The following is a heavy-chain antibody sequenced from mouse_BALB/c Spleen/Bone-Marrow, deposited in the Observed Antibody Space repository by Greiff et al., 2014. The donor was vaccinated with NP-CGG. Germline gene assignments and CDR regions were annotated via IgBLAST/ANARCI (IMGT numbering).Heavy chain of an antibody. D-gene: IGHD1-2*01. Sequence: VQLKESGGGLVQPGGSLGISCATSGVTFTDYYMSWVRPPPGKALEWLGFIRNKANGYTTEYSASVKVRFTISRDNSQSILYLQMNTLRAEDSATYYCARDIGRLLFDYWGQGTTLTVSS. CDR3: ARDIGRLLFDY. V-gene: IGHV7-3*02. J-gene: IGHJ2*01. CDR1: GVTFTDYY. CDR2: IRNKANGYTT.